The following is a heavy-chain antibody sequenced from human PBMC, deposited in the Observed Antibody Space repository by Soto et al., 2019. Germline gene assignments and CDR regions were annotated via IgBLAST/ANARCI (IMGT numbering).Heavy chain of an antibody. J-gene: IGHJ4*02. V-gene: IGHV4-34*01. CDR3: ARGGNRSSFLGFDY. Sequence: TLSLTCAVYGGSFSGYYWSWIRQPPGKGLEWIGEINHSGSTNYNPSLKSRVTISVDTSKNQFSLKLSSVTAADTAVYYCARGGNRSSFLGFDYWGQGTLVTVSS. D-gene: IGHD6-13*01. CDR2: INHSGST. CDR1: GGSFSGYY.